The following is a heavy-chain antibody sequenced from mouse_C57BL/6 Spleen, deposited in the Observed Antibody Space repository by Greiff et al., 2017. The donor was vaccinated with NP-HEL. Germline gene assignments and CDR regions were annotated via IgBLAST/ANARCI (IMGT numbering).Heavy chain of an antibody. CDR2: INPSTGGT. D-gene: IGHD1-3*01. CDR1: GYSFTGYY. CDR3: ARWGYMDY. V-gene: IGHV1-42*01. Sequence: VQLQQSGPELVKPGASVKISCKASGYSFTGYYMNWVKQSPEKSLEWIGEINPSTGGTTYNQKFKAKATLTVDKSSSTAYMQLKSLTSEDSAVYYCARWGYMDYWGQGTTLTVSS. J-gene: IGHJ2*01.